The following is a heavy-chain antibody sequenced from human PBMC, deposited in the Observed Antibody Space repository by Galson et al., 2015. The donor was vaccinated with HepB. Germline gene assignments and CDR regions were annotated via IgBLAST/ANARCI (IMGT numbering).Heavy chain of an antibody. CDR1: GFTVSSNY. D-gene: IGHD2-8*02. CDR3: AREVLGEGFDY. Sequence: ALRLSCAASGFTVSSNYMSWVRQAPGKGLEWVSVIYSGGSTYYADSVKGRFTISRDNSKNTLYLQMNSLRAEDTAVYYCAREVLGEGFDYWGQGTLVTVSS. J-gene: IGHJ4*02. V-gene: IGHV3-66*02. CDR2: IYSGGST.